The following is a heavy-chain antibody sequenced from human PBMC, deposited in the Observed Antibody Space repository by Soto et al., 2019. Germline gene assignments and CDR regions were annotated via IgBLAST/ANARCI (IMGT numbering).Heavy chain of an antibody. Sequence: EVPLLESGGGLVQPGGSLRLSCAASGFTFSSDAMSWVRQAPGKGLEWVSSISGSGDSTYYADSVKGRFTISRDNSKNTLYLQVNSLRAEDTAVYCCAKALRASSGYYYYVMDVW. CDR3: AKALRASSGYYYYVMDV. CDR2: ISGSGDST. D-gene: IGHD3-22*01. J-gene: IGHJ6*01. CDR1: GFTFSSDA. V-gene: IGHV3-23*01.